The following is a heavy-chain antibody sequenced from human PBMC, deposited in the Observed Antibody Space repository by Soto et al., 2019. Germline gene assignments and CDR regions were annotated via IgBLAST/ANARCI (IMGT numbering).Heavy chain of an antibody. Sequence: QVQLVQSGAEVKKPGSSVKVSCKASGGTFSSYAISWVRQAPGQGLEWMGGIIPIFGTANYAQKFQGRVTITADESTRTAYMELSSLRSEDTAVYYCARSLGITIFGVVVDDAFDIWGQGTMVTVSS. J-gene: IGHJ3*02. D-gene: IGHD3-3*01. V-gene: IGHV1-69*12. CDR2: IIPIFGTA. CDR1: GGTFSSYA. CDR3: ARSLGITIFGVVVDDAFDI.